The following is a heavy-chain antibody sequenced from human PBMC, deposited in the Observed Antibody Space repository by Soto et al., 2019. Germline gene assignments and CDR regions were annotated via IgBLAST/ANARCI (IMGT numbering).Heavy chain of an antibody. Sequence: SETLSLTCTVSGGSISSYYWSWIRQPPGKGLEWIGYIYYSGSTNYNPSLKSRVTISVDTSKNQFSLKLSSVTAADTAVYYCARVVLDFWSGYYYYGIDVRGQRTTVTGSS. CDR1: GGSISSYY. V-gene: IGHV4-59*01. CDR3: ARVVLDFWSGYYYYGIDV. J-gene: IGHJ6*02. D-gene: IGHD3-3*01. CDR2: IYYSGST.